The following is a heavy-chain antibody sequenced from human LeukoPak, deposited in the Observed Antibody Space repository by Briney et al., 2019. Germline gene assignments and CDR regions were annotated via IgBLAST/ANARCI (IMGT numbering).Heavy chain of an antibody. J-gene: IGHJ6*04. CDR2: INSDGSST. V-gene: IGHV3-74*01. CDR1: GLTFSSYW. D-gene: IGHD6-6*01. CDR3: AIAALVRTPHYYYGMEI. Sequence: GGSVSLFCAASGLTFSSYWAHCVRHARGKGLVWVSCINSDGSSTSYTDSVKGRYTLSRDIAKNALYLQKNSVRAEDTPAYYWAIAALVRTPHYYYGMEIWGKGTTVTVSS.